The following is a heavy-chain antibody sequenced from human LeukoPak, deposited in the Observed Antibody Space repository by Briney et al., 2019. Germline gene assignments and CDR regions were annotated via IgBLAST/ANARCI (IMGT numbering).Heavy chain of an antibody. CDR2: IKQDGSEK. CDR3: ARVGRIGVQRVLLWFGGHPRWAFDI. D-gene: IGHD3-10*01. CDR1: GFTFSSYW. J-gene: IGHJ3*02. Sequence: PGGSLRLSCAASGFTFSSYWMSWVRKAPGKGLEWVANIKQDGSEKYYVDSGKGRFTISRDNAKNSLYLQMNSLRAEHTAMYYCARVGRIGVQRVLLWFGGHPRWAFDIWGQGTMVTVSS. V-gene: IGHV3-7*01.